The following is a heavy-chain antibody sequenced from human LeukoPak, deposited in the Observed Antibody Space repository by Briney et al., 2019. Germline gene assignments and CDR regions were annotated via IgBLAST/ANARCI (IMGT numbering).Heavy chain of an antibody. J-gene: IGHJ4*02. V-gene: IGHV4-59*01. Sequence: PSETLSLTCTVSGGSISSYYWSWIRQPPGKGLEWIGCIYCSGSTNYNPSLKSRVTISVDTSNNQFSLKLSSVTAADTAVYFCARERLIAGATVFDYWGQGTLVTVSS. CDR2: IYCSGST. D-gene: IGHD1-26*01. CDR3: ARERLIAGATVFDY. CDR1: GGSISSYY.